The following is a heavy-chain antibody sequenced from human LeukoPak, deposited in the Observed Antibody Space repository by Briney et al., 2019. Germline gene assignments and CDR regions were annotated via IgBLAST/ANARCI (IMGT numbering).Heavy chain of an antibody. CDR3: AGEEGIAAAAAIYYYGMDV. CDR1: GGTFSSYA. CDR2: IIPILGIA. D-gene: IGHD6-13*01. V-gene: IGHV1-69*04. Sequence: SVKVSCKASGGTFSSYAISWVRQAPGQGLEWMGRIIPILGIANYAQKFQGRVTITAGKSTSTAYMELSSLRSEDTAVYYCAGEEGIAAAAAIYYYGMDVWGQGTTVTVS. J-gene: IGHJ6*02.